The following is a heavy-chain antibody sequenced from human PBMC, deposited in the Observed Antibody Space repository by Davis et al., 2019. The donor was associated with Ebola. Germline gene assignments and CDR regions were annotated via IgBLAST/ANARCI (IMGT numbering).Heavy chain of an antibody. J-gene: IGHJ5*02. CDR3: ASRSPYSGSYRGSSLDP. CDR1: GFTFSSYW. Sequence: GESLKISCAASGFTFSSYWMSWVRQAPGKGLEWVSAISGSGGSTYYADSVKGRFTISRDNSKNTLYLQMNSRRAEDTAVYYCASRSPYSGSYRGSSLDPWGQGTLVTVSS. D-gene: IGHD1-26*01. CDR2: ISGSGGST. V-gene: IGHV3-23*01.